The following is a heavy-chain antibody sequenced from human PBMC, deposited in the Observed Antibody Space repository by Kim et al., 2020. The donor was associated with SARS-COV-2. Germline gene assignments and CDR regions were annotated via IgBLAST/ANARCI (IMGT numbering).Heavy chain of an antibody. V-gene: IGHV3-30*18. CDR1: GYSFRDHG. Sequence: GGSLRLSCAASGYSFRDHGMHWVRQAPGKGLEWVAGILHDGSNEYYADSVKGRFTISRDNSKNTLYLQMNSLRAEDTAVYYCAKDQGGFYYGSGSYNGMDVWGQGTTDTVSS. CDR2: ILHDGSNE. D-gene: IGHD3-10*01. J-gene: IGHJ6*02. CDR3: AKDQGGFYYGSGSYNGMDV.